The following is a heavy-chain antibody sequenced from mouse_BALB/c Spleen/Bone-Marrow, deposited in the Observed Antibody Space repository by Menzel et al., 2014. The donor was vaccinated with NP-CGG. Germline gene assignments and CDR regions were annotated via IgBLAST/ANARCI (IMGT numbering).Heavy chain of an antibody. D-gene: IGHD2-3*01. CDR2: INPRNTYS. CDR1: GYSFTSYT. Sequence: VKLMESGAELARPGASVKMSCKASGYSFTSYTMHWVKQRPGQGLEWIAYINPRNTYSDYNQKFKDRATVTADKSSSTAYMQLSSLTSEDSAVYYCTREGTYDDCSGHFDYWGQGTTLTVSS. J-gene: IGHJ2*01. CDR3: TREGTYDDCSGHFDY. V-gene: IGHV1-4*01.